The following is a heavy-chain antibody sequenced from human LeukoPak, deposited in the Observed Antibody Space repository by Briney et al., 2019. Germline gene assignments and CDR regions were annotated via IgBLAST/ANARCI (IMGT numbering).Heavy chain of an antibody. CDR2: IDGDGSST. CDR3: ATGRLAQPRVYYFDY. J-gene: IGHJ4*02. CDR1: GFTFSSYW. Sequence: GGSLRLSCAASGFTFSSYWMQWVRQAPGKGLVWVSRIDGDGSSTNYADSVKGRFTISRDNAKNTLYLQMNSLRAEDTAVYYCATGRLAQPRVYYFDYRGQGTLVTVSS. V-gene: IGHV3-74*01. D-gene: IGHD2-21*01.